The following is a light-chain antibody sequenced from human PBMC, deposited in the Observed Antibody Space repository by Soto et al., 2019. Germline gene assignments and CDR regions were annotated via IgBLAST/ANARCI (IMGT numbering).Light chain of an antibody. CDR3: QQYNNWPGT. V-gene: IGKV3-15*01. J-gene: IGKJ1*01. Sequence: IVLTQSPATLSLSPGERAALSCRASQSVSSSLAWYQHKPGQAPRLLFYGASTRATGIPARFSGSGSETEFTLSISSLQSEDFAVYYCQQYNNWPGTFGQGTKVDIK. CDR2: GAS. CDR1: QSVSSS.